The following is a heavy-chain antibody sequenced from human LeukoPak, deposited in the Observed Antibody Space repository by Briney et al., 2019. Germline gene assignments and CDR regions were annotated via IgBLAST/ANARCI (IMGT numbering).Heavy chain of an antibody. CDR1: GFTFSSYW. V-gene: IGHV3-7*01. D-gene: IGHD1-26*01. CDR2: IKQDGSEK. J-gene: IGHJ4*02. CDR3: ARDLSVGAKPDLGFDY. Sequence: GGSLRLSCAASGFTFSSYWMSWVRQAPGKGLEWVANIKQDGSEKYYVDSVKGRFTISRDNAKNSLYLQMNSLRAEDTAVYYCARDLSVGAKPDLGFDYWGQGSLVTVSS.